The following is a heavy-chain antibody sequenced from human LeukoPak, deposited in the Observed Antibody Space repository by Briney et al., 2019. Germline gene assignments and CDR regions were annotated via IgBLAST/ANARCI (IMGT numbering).Heavy chain of an antibody. D-gene: IGHD3-10*01. CDR1: GGSFSGYY. CDR2: INHSGST. Sequence: PSETLSLTCAAYGGSFSGYYWSWIRQPPGKGLEWIGEINHSGSTNYNPSLKSRVTISVDTSKNQFSLKLSSVTAADTAVYYCAIVLRAGWFDPWGQGTLVTVSS. V-gene: IGHV4-34*01. CDR3: AIVLRAGWFDP. J-gene: IGHJ5*02.